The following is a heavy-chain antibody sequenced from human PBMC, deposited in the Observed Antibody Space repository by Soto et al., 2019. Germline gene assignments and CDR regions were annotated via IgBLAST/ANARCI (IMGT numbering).Heavy chain of an antibody. V-gene: IGHV3-23*01. CDR2: ISGNGANT. CDR3: AKDYGSSRYFFDY. D-gene: IGHD6-19*01. CDR1: GFTFINYA. Sequence: PGGSLILSCAASGFTFINYAMSWVRQAPGEGLEWVSTISGNGANTHYADSVKGRFSISRDNSKNTLYIQMNSLRAEDTAVYFCAKDYGSSRYFFDYWGQGALVTVSS. J-gene: IGHJ4*02.